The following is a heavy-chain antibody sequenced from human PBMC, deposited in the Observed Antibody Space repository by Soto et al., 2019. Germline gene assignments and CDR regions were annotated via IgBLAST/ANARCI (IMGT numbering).Heavy chain of an antibody. D-gene: IGHD6-13*01. Sequence: GESLKISCKGSGYSFSSHWIGWVRQMPGKGLEWMGIIYPGDSDSRYSPSFQGQVTISADKSISTAYLQWSSLKASDTAMYYCARSRLGIAAGGIFDYWGQGTLVTVSS. J-gene: IGHJ4*02. CDR2: IYPGDSDS. CDR1: GYSFSSHW. V-gene: IGHV5-51*01. CDR3: ARSRLGIAAGGIFDY.